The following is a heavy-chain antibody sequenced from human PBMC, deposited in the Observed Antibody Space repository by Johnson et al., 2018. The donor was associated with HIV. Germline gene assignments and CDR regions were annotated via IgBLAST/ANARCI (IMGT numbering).Heavy chain of an antibody. CDR1: GFTFGDYA. V-gene: IGHV3-49*03. Sequence: VQLVESGGGLVQPGRSLRLSCVGSGFTFGDYAMSWFRQAPGKGLEWVGFIRSKAYGGTTEYAASVKGRFTISRDDSKSIAYLQMNSLKTEDTAVYYCSLSYSSSSNAFDIWGQGTMVTVSS. J-gene: IGHJ3*02. CDR3: SLSYSSSSNAFDI. D-gene: IGHD6-6*01. CDR2: IRSKAYGGTT.